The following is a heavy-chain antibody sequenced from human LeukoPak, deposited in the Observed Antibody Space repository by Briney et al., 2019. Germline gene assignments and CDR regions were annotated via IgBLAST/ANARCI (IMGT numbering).Heavy chain of an antibody. CDR2: IIPIFGTA. V-gene: IGHV1-69*05. Sequence: ASVKVSCKASGGTFSSYAISWVRQAPGQGLEWMGGIIPIFGTANYAQKFQGRVTITTDESTSTAYMELSSLRSEDTAVYYCARATYYYDSSARGVYYYYMDVWGKGTTVTVSS. CDR3: ARATYYYDSSARGVYYYYMDV. J-gene: IGHJ6*03. CDR1: GGTFSSYA. D-gene: IGHD3-22*01.